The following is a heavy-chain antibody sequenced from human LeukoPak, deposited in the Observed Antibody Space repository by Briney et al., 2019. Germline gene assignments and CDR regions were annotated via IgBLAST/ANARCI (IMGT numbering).Heavy chain of an antibody. CDR2: VYSSGST. D-gene: IGHD6-19*01. Sequence: SETLSLTCTVSGASISSYYWSWIRQPPGKGLEWIGYVYSSGSTNYNPSLKSRVTISVDTSKNQFSLKLTSVTAADTAFYYCVRRYSSGLFDYWGQGTLVTVSS. CDR3: VRRYSSGLFDY. CDR1: GASISSYY. V-gene: IGHV4-59*08. J-gene: IGHJ4*02.